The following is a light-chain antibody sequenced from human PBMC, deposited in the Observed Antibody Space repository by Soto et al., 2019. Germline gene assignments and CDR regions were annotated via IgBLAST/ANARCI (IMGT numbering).Light chain of an antibody. V-gene: IGLV1-47*01. CDR1: SSDIGSNH. Sequence: QSVLTQPHSASGTPGQRVTISCSGSSSDIGSNHVFWYQQLPGTAPKLLIYRNNQRPSGVPDRFSGSKSGTSASLAISGLRSEDEADYYCAVWDDNLSVYVVFGGGTKLTVL. CDR3: AVWDDNLSVYVV. J-gene: IGLJ2*01. CDR2: RNN.